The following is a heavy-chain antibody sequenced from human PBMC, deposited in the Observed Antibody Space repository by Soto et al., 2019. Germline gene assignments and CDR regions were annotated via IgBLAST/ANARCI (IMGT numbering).Heavy chain of an antibody. J-gene: IGHJ1*01. D-gene: IGHD2-15*01. CDR3: ARGVVVAARPEYFQH. Sequence: SETLSLTCAVYGGSFSGYYWSWIRQPPGKGLEWIGEINHSGSTNYNPSLKSRVTISVDTSKNQFSLKLSSVTAADTAVYYCARGVVVAARPEYFQHWGQGTLVTVSS. CDR1: GGSFSGYY. CDR2: INHSGST. V-gene: IGHV4-34*01.